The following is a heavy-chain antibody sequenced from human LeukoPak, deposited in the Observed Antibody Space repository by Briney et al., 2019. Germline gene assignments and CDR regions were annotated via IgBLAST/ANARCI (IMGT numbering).Heavy chain of an antibody. J-gene: IGHJ5*02. Sequence: PSETLSLTCAVYGGSFSGYYWSWIRQPPGKGLEWIGSIYDSGSTYYNPSLKSRVTISEDTSKNQFSLKLNSVTAADTAVYYCARHYGPWGQGTLVTVSS. CDR1: GGSFSGYY. CDR2: IYDSGST. D-gene: IGHD3-16*01. CDR3: ARHYGP. V-gene: IGHV4-34*01.